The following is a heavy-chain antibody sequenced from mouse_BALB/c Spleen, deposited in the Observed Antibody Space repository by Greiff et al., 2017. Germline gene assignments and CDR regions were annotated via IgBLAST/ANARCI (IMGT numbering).Heavy chain of an antibody. J-gene: IGHJ4*01. V-gene: IGHV1-14*01. Sequence: VQLQQSGPELVKPGASVKMSCKASGYTFTSYVMHWVKQKPGQGLEWIGYINPYNDGTKYNEKFKGKATLTSDKSSSTAYMELSSLTSEDSAVYYCAREETAYYYAMDYWGEGTSVTVSS. D-gene: IGHD6-1*01. CDR3: AREETAYYYAMDY. CDR1: GYTFTSYV. CDR2: INPYNDGT.